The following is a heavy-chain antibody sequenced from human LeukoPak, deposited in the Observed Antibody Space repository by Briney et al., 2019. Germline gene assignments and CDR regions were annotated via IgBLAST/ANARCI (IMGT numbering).Heavy chain of an antibody. CDR3: ARALAVAGRPFDY. V-gene: IGHV3-66*01. Sequence: GGSLRLSCAASGFTVSSNYMSWVRQAPGKGLEWVSVIYSGGSTYYAGSVKGRFTISRDNSKNTLYLQMNSLRAEDTAVYYCARALAVAGRPFDYWGQGTLVTVSS. J-gene: IGHJ4*02. CDR2: IYSGGST. D-gene: IGHD6-19*01. CDR1: GFTVSSNY.